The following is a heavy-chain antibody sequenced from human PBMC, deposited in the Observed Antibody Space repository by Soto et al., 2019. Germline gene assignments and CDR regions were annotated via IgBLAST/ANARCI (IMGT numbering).Heavy chain of an antibody. D-gene: IGHD5-18*01. J-gene: IGHJ6*02. V-gene: IGHV5-51*01. CDR1: GYSFTSYW. CDR3: ARGFADSYGYYYYYGMDV. CDR2: IYPGDSDT. Sequence: GESLKISCKGSGYSFTSYWIGWVRQMPGKGLEWMGIIYPGDSDTRYSPSFQGQVTISADKSISTAYLQWSSLKASDTAMYYRARGFADSYGYYYYYGMDVWGQGTTVTVSS.